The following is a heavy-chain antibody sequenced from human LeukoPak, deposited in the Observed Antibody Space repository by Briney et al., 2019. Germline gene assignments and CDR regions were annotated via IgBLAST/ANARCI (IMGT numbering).Heavy chain of an antibody. J-gene: IGHJ6*02. CDR3: ARDLYSSSWYYYGMDV. V-gene: IGHV4-30-4*01. CDR2: IYYSGST. Sequence: PSETLSLTCTVSGGSISSGDYYWSWIRQPPGKGLEWIGYIYYSGSTYYNPSLKSRVTISVDTSKNQFSLKLSSVTAADTAVYYCARDLYSSSWYYYGMDVWGQGTTVTVSS. CDR1: GGSISSGDYY. D-gene: IGHD6-13*01.